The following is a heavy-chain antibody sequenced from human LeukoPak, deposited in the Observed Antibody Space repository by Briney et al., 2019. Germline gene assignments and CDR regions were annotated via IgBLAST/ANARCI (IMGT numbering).Heavy chain of an antibody. CDR3: ARGVYIAAAQYGY. V-gene: IGHV4-59*11. Sequence: SETLSLTCSVSAGSISSHYWSWIRQPPGKGLEWIGYIYYSGTTNYNPSLKSRVTISVDTSKNQFSLKLSSATAADTAVYYCARGVYIAAAQYGYWGQGTLVTVSS. D-gene: IGHD6-13*01. CDR2: IYYSGTT. J-gene: IGHJ4*02. CDR1: AGSISSHY.